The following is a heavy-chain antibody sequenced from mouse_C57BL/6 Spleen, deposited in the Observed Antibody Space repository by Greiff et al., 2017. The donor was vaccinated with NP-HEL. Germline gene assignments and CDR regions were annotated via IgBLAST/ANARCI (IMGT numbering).Heavy chain of an antibody. CDR1: GFSFPDYY. D-gene: IGHD1-1*01. V-gene: IGHV1-39*01. CDR2: INPNYGTT. J-gene: IGHJ1*03. CDR3: ARGDSSYWYFDV. Sequence: LPLPPSVPVLVKPFASVPLSCPASGFSFPDYYLFWVLQSHGKSLEWIGVINPNYGTTSYNQKFKGKATLTVDQSSSTAYMQLNSLTSEDSAVYYCARGDSSYWYFDVWGTGTTVTVSS.